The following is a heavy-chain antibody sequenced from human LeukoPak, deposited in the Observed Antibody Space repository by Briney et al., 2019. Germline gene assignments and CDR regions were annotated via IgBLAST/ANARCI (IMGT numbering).Heavy chain of an antibody. CDR3: YGESNVFDY. V-gene: IGHV3-7*01. D-gene: IGHD3-10*01. CDR2: INQDGTEK. CDR1: GFTFGDFW. Sequence: GGSLRLSCAASGFTFGDFWMNWVRQAPGRGLEWVANINQDGTEKNYVDSVKGRFAISRDNAKNSLYLQMNSLTAEDTAVYYCYGESNVFDYWGQGILVTVSS. J-gene: IGHJ4*02.